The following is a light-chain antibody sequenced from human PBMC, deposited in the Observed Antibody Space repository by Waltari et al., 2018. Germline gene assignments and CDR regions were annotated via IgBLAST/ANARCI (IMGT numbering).Light chain of an antibody. CDR3: SSYTTSSAPGV. CDR2: EGS. CDR1: DSDVGAYDF. Sequence: QSALTQPASVSGSPGQSITISCSGTDSDVGAYDFVSWYQQHPGKAPHPIIYEGSNRPPGIFNPFSASKVCNTASLTISGLQAEDEAYYYCSSYTTSSAPGVFGTGTRVTVL. V-gene: IGLV2-14*01. J-gene: IGLJ1*01.